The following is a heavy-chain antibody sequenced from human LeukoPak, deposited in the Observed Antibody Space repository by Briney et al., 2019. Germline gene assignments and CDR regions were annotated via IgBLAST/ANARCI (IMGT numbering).Heavy chain of an antibody. CDR2: ISSRSSYI. D-gene: IGHD6-19*01. CDR1: GFTFSRYN. CDR3: ARDAQWLVPEGYYYYMDV. V-gene: IGHV3-21*01. J-gene: IGHJ6*03. Sequence: GGSLRLSCAGSGFTFSRYNMNWFRQAPGKGLERVSSISSRSSYIFYADSVKGRFTISRDNAKNSLYLQMNSLGAEDTAVYYCARDAQWLVPEGYYYYMDVWGKGTTVTVS.